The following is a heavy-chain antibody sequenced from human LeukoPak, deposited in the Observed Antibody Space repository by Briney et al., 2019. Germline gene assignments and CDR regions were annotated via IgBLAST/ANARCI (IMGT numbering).Heavy chain of an antibody. CDR2: ISGSGGST. V-gene: IGHV3-23*01. J-gene: IGHJ5*02. CDR3: AKDREYSSGWYP. CDR1: GFTFSSYA. D-gene: IGHD6-19*01. Sequence: GGSLRLSCAASGFTFSSYAMSWVRQAPGKGLEWVSAISGSGGSTYYADSVKGRFTISRDNSKDTLYLQMNSLRAEDTAVYYCAKDREYSSGWYPWGQGTLVTVSS.